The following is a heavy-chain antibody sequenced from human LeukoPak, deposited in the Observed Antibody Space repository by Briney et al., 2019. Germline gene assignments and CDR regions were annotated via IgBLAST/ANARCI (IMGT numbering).Heavy chain of an antibody. D-gene: IGHD3-22*01. J-gene: IGHJ3*02. CDR1: GFTFRSHA. CDR2: ISWNSGSI. V-gene: IGHV3-9*01. CDR3: ANSRMIAGADAFDI. Sequence: PGGSLRLSCAASGFTFRSHAMSWVRQAPGKGLEWVSGISWNSGSIGYADSVKGRFTISRDNAKNSLYLQMNSLRAEDTALYYCANSRMIAGADAFDIWGQGTMVTVSS.